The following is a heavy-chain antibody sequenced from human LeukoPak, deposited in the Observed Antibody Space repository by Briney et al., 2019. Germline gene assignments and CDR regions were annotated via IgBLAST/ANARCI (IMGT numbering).Heavy chain of an antibody. J-gene: IGHJ5*02. V-gene: IGHV3-74*01. D-gene: IGHD4-11*01. CDR2: ISSDGGTT. CDR3: ARDHSPGWFDP. CDR1: GFTFSSSW. Sequence: GGSLRLSCAASGFTFSSSWMHWVRQAPGKGLVWVSRISSDGGTTAYADSVKGRFTISRDYAKNALYLQMNSLRAEDTAVYYCARDHSPGWFDPWGQGTLVTVSS.